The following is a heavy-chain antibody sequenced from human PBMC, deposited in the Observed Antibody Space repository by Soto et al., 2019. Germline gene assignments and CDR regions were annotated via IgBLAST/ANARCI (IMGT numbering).Heavy chain of an antibody. CDR2: INPSGGST. D-gene: IGHD4-17*01. CDR1: GYTFTSYY. J-gene: IGHJ5*02. V-gene: IGHV1-46*03. CDR3: ARGATVVTFPVWFDP. Sequence: QVQLVQSGAEVKKPGASVKVSCKASGYTFTSYYMHWVRQAPGQGLEWMGIINPSGGSTSYAQKSQGRVTMTRDTSTSTVYMELSSLRSEDTAVYYCARGATVVTFPVWFDPWGQGTLVTVSS.